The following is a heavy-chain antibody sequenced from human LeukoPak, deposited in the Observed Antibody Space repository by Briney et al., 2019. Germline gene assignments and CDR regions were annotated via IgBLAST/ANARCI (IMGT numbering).Heavy chain of an antibody. D-gene: IGHD3-3*01. J-gene: IGHJ4*02. CDR2: IISSGSTI. CDR1: GFTFSDYY. Sequence: GGSLRLSCAASGFTFSDYYMSWIRQAPGKGLEWVSYIISSGSTIYYADSVKGRFTISRDNAKNSLYLQVNSLRAEDTAVYYCARRAYYDFWSGFPPYYFDYWGQGTLVTVSS. V-gene: IGHV3-11*04. CDR3: ARRAYYDFWSGFPPYYFDY.